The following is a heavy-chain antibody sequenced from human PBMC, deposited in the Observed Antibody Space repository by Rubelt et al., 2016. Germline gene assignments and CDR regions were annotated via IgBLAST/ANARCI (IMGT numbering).Heavy chain of an antibody. J-gene: IGHJ4*02. CDR3: AREANGDYRFFDY. CDR2: ISGADGST. Sequence: GSGGGLVQPGGSLRLSCVPSEFTFSTYAMNWVRQAPGKGLEWVSSISGADGSTYYADSVKGRFTISRDHAKNSLYLQMNSLRAEDTAVYYCAREANGDYRFFDYWGQGTLVTVSS. V-gene: IGHV3-23*01. CDR1: EFTFSTYA. D-gene: IGHD4-17*01.